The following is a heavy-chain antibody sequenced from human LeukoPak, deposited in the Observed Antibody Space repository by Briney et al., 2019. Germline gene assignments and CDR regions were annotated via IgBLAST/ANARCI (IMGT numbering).Heavy chain of an antibody. CDR2: IKTKTDGGTT. V-gene: IGHV3-15*01. Sequence: TGGSLRLSCAASGFTFKNAWMNWVRQAPGKGLEWVGRIKTKTDGGTTDYAAPVKGRFTISRDDSKNTLYLQMNSLKTEDTAVYYCTTEPAAGYYYYYGMDVWGQGTTVTVSS. D-gene: IGHD6-13*01. CDR3: TTEPAAGYYYYYGMDV. CDR1: GFTFKNAW. J-gene: IGHJ6*02.